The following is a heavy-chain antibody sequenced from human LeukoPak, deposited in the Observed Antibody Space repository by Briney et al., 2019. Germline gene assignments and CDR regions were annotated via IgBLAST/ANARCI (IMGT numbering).Heavy chain of an antibody. V-gene: IGHV3-21*01. D-gene: IGHD1-7*01. Sequence: GGSLRLSCAASGFTFSSYSMNRVRQAPGKGLEWVSSISSSSSYIYYADSVKGRFTISRDNAKNSLYLQMNSLRAEDTAVYYCARSSDWNYPYAFDIWGQGTMVTVSS. CDR2: ISSSSSYI. J-gene: IGHJ3*02. CDR3: ARSSDWNYPYAFDI. CDR1: GFTFSSYS.